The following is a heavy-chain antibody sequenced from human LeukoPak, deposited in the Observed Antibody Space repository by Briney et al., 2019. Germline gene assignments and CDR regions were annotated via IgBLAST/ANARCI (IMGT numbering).Heavy chain of an antibody. CDR2: INHSGST. D-gene: IGHD1-26*01. V-gene: IGHV4-34*01. Sequence: PGGSLRLSCAVSGFTFSSYGMSWVRQPPGKGLEWIGEINHSGSTNYNPSLKSRVTISVDTSKNQFSLKLSSVTAADTAVYYCARDRSGSYSNDAFDIWGQGTMVTVSS. J-gene: IGHJ3*02. CDR1: GFTFSSYG. CDR3: ARDRSGSYSNDAFDI.